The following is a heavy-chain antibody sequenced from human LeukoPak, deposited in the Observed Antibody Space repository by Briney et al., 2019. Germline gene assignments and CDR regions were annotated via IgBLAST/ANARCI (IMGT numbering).Heavy chain of an antibody. CDR2: ISSSSSYI. D-gene: IGHD3-22*01. V-gene: IGHV3-21*01. CDR3: ARDLSGDYDSSEIDY. Sequence: GGSLRLSCVASGFPLSNYAMSWVRQAPGKGLEWVSSISSSSSYIYYADSVKGRFTISRDNAKNSMYLQMKSLRAEDTAVYYCARDLSGDYDSSEIDYWGQGTLVTVSS. J-gene: IGHJ4*02. CDR1: GFPLSNYA.